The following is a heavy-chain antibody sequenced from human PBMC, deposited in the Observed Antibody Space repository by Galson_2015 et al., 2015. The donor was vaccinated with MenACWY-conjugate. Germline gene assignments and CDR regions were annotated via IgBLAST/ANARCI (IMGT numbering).Heavy chain of an antibody. V-gene: IGHV3-23*01. CDR3: AQLTTH. CDR2: VTGGDEGT. J-gene: IGHJ4*02. CDR1: GFTFSRAD. D-gene: IGHD4-11*01. Sequence: SLRLSCAGSGFTFSRADMSWVLQAPGKGLEWVSSVTGGDEGTYYADSVKGRFTISRDNSKNTLYLQMNSLRNEDTAVYYCAQLTTHWGQGSLVTISS.